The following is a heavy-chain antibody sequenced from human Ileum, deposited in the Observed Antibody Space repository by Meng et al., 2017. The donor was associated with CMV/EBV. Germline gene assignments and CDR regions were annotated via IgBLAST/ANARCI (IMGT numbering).Heavy chain of an antibody. J-gene: IGHJ6*02. CDR3: AKDAWRFLEPKMDV. V-gene: IGHV3-30*02. Sequence: GESLKISCAASGFTFSSYGMHWVRQAPGKGLEWVAFIRYDGSNKYYADSVKGQFTISRDNSKNTLYLQMNSLRAEDTAVYYCAKDAWRFLEPKMDVWGQGNTVNGAS. CDR2: IRYDGSNK. D-gene: IGHD3-3*01. CDR1: GFTFSSYG.